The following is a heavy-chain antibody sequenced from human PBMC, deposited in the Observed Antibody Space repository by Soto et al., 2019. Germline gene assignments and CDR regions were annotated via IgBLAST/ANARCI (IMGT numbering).Heavy chain of an antibody. J-gene: IGHJ6*02. CDR2: IYHSGSA. CDR3: ARVSGSYYYGMDV. V-gene: IGHV4-4*02. CDR1: GQYIKSNFW. D-gene: IGHD1-26*01. Sequence: PSETLSLTCLVSGQYIKSNFWWAWVRQSPGKDLEWIGEIYHSGSAIYTPSLKSRVTISVDKSKNQFSLKLSSVTAADTAVYYCARVSGSYYYGMDVWGQGTTVTVSS.